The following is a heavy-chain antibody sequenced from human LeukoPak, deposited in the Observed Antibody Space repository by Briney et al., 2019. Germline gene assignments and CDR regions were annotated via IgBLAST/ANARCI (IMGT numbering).Heavy chain of an antibody. CDR2: IRYDGSNK. CDR3: AKDYCSSNSCYTIDY. V-gene: IGHV3-30*02. Sequence: GGSLRLSCVASGFTFSSYGMHWVRQAPGKGLEWVAFIRYDGSNKYYADSVKGRFTISRDNSKNTLYLQMNSLRAEDTAVYYCAKDYCSSNSCYTIDYWGQGTLVTVSS. D-gene: IGHD2-2*02. J-gene: IGHJ4*02. CDR1: GFTFSSYG.